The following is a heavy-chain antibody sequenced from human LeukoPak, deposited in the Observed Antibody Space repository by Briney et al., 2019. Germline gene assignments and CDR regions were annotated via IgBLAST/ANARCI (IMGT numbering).Heavy chain of an antibody. J-gene: IGHJ4*02. CDR2: ISSSGSTI. Sequence: GGSLRLSCAASGFTFSDYYMSWIRQAPGKGLEWVSYISSSGSTIYYADSVKGRFTISRDNAKNSLYLQMNSLRAEDTAVYYCASLRTYDSSGYDSDYWGQGTLVTVSS. D-gene: IGHD3-22*01. CDR3: ASLRTYDSSGYDSDY. V-gene: IGHV3-11*01. CDR1: GFTFSDYY.